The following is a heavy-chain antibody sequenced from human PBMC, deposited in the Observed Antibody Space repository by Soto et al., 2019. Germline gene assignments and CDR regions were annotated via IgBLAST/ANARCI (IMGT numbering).Heavy chain of an antibody. CDR2: IYYSGST. CDR3: ARVFGLSGLQPPYYFDY. CDR1: GGSISSGGYY. V-gene: IGHV4-31*03. J-gene: IGHJ4*02. Sequence: SETLSLTCTVSGGSISSGGYYWSWIRQHPGKGLEWIGYIYYSGSTYYNPSLKSRVTISVDTSKNQFSLKLSSVTAADTAVYYCARVFGLSGLQPPYYFDYWGQGTLVTVSS. D-gene: IGHD3-3*01.